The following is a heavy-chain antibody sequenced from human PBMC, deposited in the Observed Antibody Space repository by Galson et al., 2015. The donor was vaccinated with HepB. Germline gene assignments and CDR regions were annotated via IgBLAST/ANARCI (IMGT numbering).Heavy chain of an antibody. CDR3: EVAQDGGGPAYDY. J-gene: IGHJ4*02. CDR2: IDWDDDK. Sequence: PALVKPTQTLTLTCTFSGLSVNTAGTRANWIRQAPGKALEWLARIDWDDDKFYSKSLKTRLTISKDNSKNQVVLIMSNMYPVDTGTYFCEVAQDGGGPAYDYWGQGTQVTVSS. V-gene: IGHV2-70*04. D-gene: IGHD2-15*01. CDR1: GLSVNTAGTR.